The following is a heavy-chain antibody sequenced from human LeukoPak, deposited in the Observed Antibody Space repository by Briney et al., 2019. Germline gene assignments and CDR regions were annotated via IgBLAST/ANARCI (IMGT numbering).Heavy chain of an antibody. CDR1: GYSFTSYW. V-gene: IGHV5-51*01. CDR2: IYPGDSDT. J-gene: IGHJ6*02. CDR3: ARLESSSTSHVPYYYYGMDV. D-gene: IGHD2-2*01. Sequence: GESLKISCKGSGYSFTSYWIGWVRQMPGKGLEWMGIIYPGDSDTRYSPSFQGQVTISADKSISTAYPQWSSLKASDTAMYYCARLESSSTSHVPYYYYGMDVWGQGTTVTVSS.